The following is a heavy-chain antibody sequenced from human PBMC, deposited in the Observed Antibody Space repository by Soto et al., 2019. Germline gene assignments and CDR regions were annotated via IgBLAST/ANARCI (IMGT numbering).Heavy chain of an antibody. J-gene: IGHJ4*02. CDR1: GFTFSRYW. CDR3: ATYGDYGGHDFDY. V-gene: IGHV3-74*01. CDR2: IESDGSST. D-gene: IGHD4-17*01. Sequence: EVQLVESGGGLVQPGGSLRLSCAASGFTFSRYWMHWVRQAPGKGLVWVSRIESDGSSTRYADSVKGRFNISRDNAKNALYLQMNSLSAEDTAVYYCATYGDYGGHDFDYWGQVALVTVSS.